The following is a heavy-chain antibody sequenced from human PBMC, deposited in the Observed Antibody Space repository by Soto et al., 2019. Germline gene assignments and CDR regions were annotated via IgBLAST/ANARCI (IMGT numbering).Heavy chain of an antibody. Sequence: SETLSLTCTVSGGSISSYYWSWIRQPPGKGLEWIGYIYYSGSTNYNPSLKSRVTISVDTSKNQFSLKLSSVTAADTAVYYCARATKGFGELFDVRFDPWGQGTLVTVSS. D-gene: IGHD3-10*01. J-gene: IGHJ5*02. CDR2: IYYSGST. V-gene: IGHV4-59*01. CDR3: ARATKGFGELFDVRFDP. CDR1: GGSISSYY.